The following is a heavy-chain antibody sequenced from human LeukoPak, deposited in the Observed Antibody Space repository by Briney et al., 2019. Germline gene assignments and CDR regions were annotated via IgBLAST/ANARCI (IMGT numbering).Heavy chain of an antibody. CDR3: ARYYYESRPSGY. D-gene: IGHD3-22*01. Sequence: GGSLRLSCAASGFTVSSDYMSWVRQAPGKGLEWVAVIYSGGNTDYADSVKGRFTLSRDNSKNTLHLQMNSLRAEDTAVYYCARYYYESRPSGYWGQGTLVTVSS. V-gene: IGHV3-66*01. CDR2: IYSGGNT. CDR1: GFTVSSDY. J-gene: IGHJ4*02.